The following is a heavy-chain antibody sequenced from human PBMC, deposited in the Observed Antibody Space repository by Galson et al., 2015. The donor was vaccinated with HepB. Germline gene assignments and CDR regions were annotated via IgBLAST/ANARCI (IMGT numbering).Heavy chain of an antibody. J-gene: IGHJ4*02. CDR1: VFTFSNYG. CDR2: ISGNGGNI. CDR3: VSNHYNSGSYFHFDN. V-gene: IGHV3-23*01. D-gene: IGHD3-10*01. Sequence: SLRLSCAASVFTFSNYGMSWVRQTPGKGLEWRSVISGNGGNIHYADSVKGRFTISRDNSKNTLVLQMNSLRAEDTAVYYCVSNHYNSGSYFHFDNWGREPWSPSPQ.